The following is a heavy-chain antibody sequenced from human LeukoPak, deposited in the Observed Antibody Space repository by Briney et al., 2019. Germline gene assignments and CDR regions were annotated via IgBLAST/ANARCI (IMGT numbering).Heavy chain of an antibody. CDR3: VRDLGAFDI. CDR2: INGDGSST. V-gene: IGHV3-74*01. Sequence: PGGSLRLSCAASGFTFNSHWRHWVRHPPGKGLLWVAGINGDGSSTNNEDSVKGRFTISRDNAKNMLYLQMNSLRAEDTAVYYCVRDLGAFDIWGQGTMVTVSS. CDR1: GFTFNSHW. J-gene: IGHJ3*02.